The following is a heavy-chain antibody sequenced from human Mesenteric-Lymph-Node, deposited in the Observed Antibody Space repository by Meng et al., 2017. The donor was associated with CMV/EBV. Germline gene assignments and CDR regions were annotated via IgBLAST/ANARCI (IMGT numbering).Heavy chain of an antibody. J-gene: IGHJ6*02. V-gene: IGHV3-53*01. CDR3: AKHMTGYYYYGLDV. D-gene: IGHD1-14*01. Sequence: GGSLRLSCAASGFTFNFYTMSWVRQAPGKGLEWVSVLYSTGGAFYADSVKGRFIVSRDNSKNTLFLQMNNVRAEDTAVYYCAKHMTGYYYYGLDVWGQGTTVTVSS. CDR2: LYSTGGA. CDR1: GFTFNFYT.